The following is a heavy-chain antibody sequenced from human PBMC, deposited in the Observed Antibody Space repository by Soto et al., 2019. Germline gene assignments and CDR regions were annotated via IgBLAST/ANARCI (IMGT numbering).Heavy chain of an antibody. CDR2: ISAYNGNT. CDR1: GYTFTSYG. J-gene: IGHJ4*02. V-gene: IGHV1-18*01. Sequence: QVQLVQSGAEVKKPGASVKVSCKASGYTFTSYGISWVRQAPGQGLEWMGWISAYNGNTNYAQKLQGRVTMTTDTSTSTVYMELRSLRSDDTAVHYCARDKRITIFGVVTRTPLYYFDYWGQGTLVTVSS. CDR3: ARDKRITIFGVVTRTPLYYFDY. D-gene: IGHD3-3*01.